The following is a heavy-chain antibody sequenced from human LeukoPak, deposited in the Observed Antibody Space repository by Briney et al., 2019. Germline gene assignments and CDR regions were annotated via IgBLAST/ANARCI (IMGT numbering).Heavy chain of an antibody. V-gene: IGHV4-59*12. J-gene: IGHJ4*02. CDR1: GGSICSYY. CDR2: IYYSGST. D-gene: IGHD5-18*01. CDR3: ARSLYSYGYSVGY. Sequence: NPSETLSLTCTVSGGSICSYYWSWIRQPPGKGLEWIGYIYYSGSTNYNPSLKSRVTISVDTSKNQFSLKLSSVTAADTAVYYCARSLYSYGYSVGYWGQGTLVTVSS.